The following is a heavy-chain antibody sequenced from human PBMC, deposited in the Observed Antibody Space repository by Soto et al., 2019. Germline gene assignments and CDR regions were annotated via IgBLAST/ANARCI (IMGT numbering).Heavy chain of an antibody. CDR3: ARVGYDFWSGYLMFGVDNHYYYGMDV. J-gene: IGHJ6*02. CDR2: ISAYNGNT. Sequence: ASVKVSCKASGYTFTSYGISWVRQAPGQGLEWMGWISAYNGNTNYAQKLQGRVTMTTDTSTSTAYMELRSLRSDDTAVYYCARVGYDFWSGYLMFGVDNHYYYGMDVWGQGTTVTVSS. D-gene: IGHD3-3*01. V-gene: IGHV1-18*01. CDR1: GYTFTSYG.